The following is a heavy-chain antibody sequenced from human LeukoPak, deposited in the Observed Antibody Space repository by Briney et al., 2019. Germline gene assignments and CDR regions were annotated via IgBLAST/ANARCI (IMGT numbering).Heavy chain of an antibody. CDR2: IYHSGST. CDR3: ARDPMREPLRY. CDR1: GYSISSGYY. V-gene: IGHV4-38-2*02. Sequence: SETLSLTCTVSGYSISSGYYWGWIRQPPGKGLEWIGSIYHSGSTYYNPSLKSRVTISVDTSKNQFSLKLSSVTAEDTAVYYCARDPMREPLRYWGQGTLVTVSS. J-gene: IGHJ4*02. D-gene: IGHD1-26*01.